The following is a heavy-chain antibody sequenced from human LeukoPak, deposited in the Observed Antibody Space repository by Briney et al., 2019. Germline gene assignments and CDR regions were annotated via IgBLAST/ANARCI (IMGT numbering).Heavy chain of an antibody. V-gene: IGHV3-30-3*01. CDR1: GFTFRNCA. CDR2: ISYDGNNI. CDR3: AREMTTVVGKNFDY. Sequence: PGGSLRLSCAASGFTFRNCAMHWVRQAPGKGLEWVALISYDGNNIFYADSVKGRFTISRDNSKNTLYLQMNSLRVEDTALYYCAREMTTVVGKNFDYWGQGTLVTVSS. J-gene: IGHJ4*02. D-gene: IGHD4-23*01.